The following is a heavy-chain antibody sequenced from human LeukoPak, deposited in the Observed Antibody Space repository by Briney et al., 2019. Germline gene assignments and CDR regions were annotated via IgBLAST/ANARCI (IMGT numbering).Heavy chain of an antibody. V-gene: IGHV3-7*01. Sequence: PGRSLSLSRAVSGFAFRNYCMSCVRGAPGRGWEWGVNIKQDGSEKYCVDSAKGRFTISRDNPKNSLYLQMNSLKAEDTAVYYCATDLEMVDRMDYWGQGTLVTVSS. J-gene: IGHJ4*02. D-gene: IGHD2-8*01. CDR2: IKQDGSEK. CDR1: GFAFRNYC. CDR3: ATDLEMVDRMDY.